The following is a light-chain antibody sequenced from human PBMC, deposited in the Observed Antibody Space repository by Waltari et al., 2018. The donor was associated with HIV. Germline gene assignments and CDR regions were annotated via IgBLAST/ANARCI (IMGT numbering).Light chain of an antibody. Sequence: QSVLTQPPSVSGAPGQRVTISCTGSSSHIGAGSDVHWYQQLPGTAPKLLIYVNSNRPSGVPDRFSGSKSGTSASLAITGLQPDDETDYYCQSYDSSLSNWVFGGGTKLTVL. CDR1: SSHIGAGSD. CDR2: VNS. CDR3: QSYDSSLSNWV. J-gene: IGLJ3*02. V-gene: IGLV1-40*01.